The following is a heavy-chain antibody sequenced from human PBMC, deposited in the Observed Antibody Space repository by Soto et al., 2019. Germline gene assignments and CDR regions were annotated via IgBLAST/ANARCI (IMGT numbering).Heavy chain of an antibody. CDR2: ISGSGGST. CDR1: GFTFSSYA. V-gene: IGHV3-23*01. D-gene: IGHD3-3*01. J-gene: IGHJ4*02. Sequence: PGGSLRLYCAASGFTFSSYAMSWVRQAPGTGLEWVSAISGSGGSTYDADSVKGRFTISRDNSKNTLYLQMNSLRAEDTAVYYCAKYLGQTNYDFFYWGQGTLVTVSS. CDR3: AKYLGQTNYDFFY.